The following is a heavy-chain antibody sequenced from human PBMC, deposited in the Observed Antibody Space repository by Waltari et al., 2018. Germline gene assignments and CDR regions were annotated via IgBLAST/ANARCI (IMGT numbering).Heavy chain of an antibody. CDR3: ANSREGIVVT. V-gene: IGHV3-33*08. D-gene: IGHD3-22*01. J-gene: IGHJ4*02. Sequence: VQLVESGGGLVQPGRSLRLSCAASGFTFSSYGMHWVRQAPGKGLEWVAVIWYDGSNKYYADSVKGRFTISRDNSKNTLYLQMNSLRAEDTAMYYCANSREGIVVTWGQGTLVIVSS. CDR2: IWYDGSNK. CDR1: GFTFSSYG.